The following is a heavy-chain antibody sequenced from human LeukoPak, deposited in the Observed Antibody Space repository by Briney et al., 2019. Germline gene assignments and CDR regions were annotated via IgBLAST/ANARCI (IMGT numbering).Heavy chain of an antibody. V-gene: IGHV1-18*01. Sequence: ASVKVSCKASGYTFTSYGISWVRQAPGRGLEWMGWISAYNGNTNYAQKLQGRVTTTTDTSTSTAYMELRSLRSDDTAVYYCARWPGPRWFGDYYFDYWGQGTLVTVSS. CDR2: ISAYNGNT. CDR3: ARWPGPRWFGDYYFDY. D-gene: IGHD3-10*01. J-gene: IGHJ4*02. CDR1: GYTFTSYG.